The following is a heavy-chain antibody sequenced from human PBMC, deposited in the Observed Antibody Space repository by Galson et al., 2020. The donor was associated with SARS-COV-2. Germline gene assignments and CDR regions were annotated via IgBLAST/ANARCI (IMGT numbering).Heavy chain of an antibody. D-gene: IGHD3-9*01. Sequence: ASVKVSCKASGYTFTDYYIHWVRQAPGQGLEWMGWINPKSGGTNYAQKFEGRVTMTRDTSITTAYMERSRLRADETAVYYCAGLRYYDVLTGYIVDGWGQGTMVSVSS. CDR3: AGLRYYDVLTGYIVDG. J-gene: IGHJ6*02. V-gene: IGHV1-2*02. CDR2: INPKSGGT. CDR1: GYTFTDYY.